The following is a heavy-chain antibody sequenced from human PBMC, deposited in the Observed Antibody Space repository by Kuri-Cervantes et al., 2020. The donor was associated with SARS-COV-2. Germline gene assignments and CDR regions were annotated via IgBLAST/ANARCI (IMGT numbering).Heavy chain of an antibody. Sequence: SVKVSCKASGGTFSSYAISWVRQAPGQGLEWVGGIIPIFGTANYAQKFQGRVTITADESTSTAYMELSSLRSEDTAVYYCARPPDPVGSGYGMDVWGQGTTVTVSS. V-gene: IGHV1-69*13. D-gene: IGHD3-10*01. CDR2: IIPIFGTA. J-gene: IGHJ6*02. CDR1: GGTFSSYA. CDR3: ARPPDPVGSGYGMDV.